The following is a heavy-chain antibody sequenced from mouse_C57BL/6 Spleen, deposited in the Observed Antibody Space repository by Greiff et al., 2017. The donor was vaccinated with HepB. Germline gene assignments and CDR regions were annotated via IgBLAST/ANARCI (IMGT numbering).Heavy chain of an antibody. CDR2: ISYDGSN. V-gene: IGHV3-6*01. D-gene: IGHD4-1*01. CDR1: GYSITSGYY. Sequence: DVQLQESGPGLVKPSQSLSLTCSVTGYSITSGYYWNWIRQFPGNKLEWMGYISYDGSNNYNPSLKNRISNTRDTSKNQFFLKLNSVTTEDTATYYCARALGRGTWFAYWGQGTLVTVSA. CDR3: ARALGRGTWFAY. J-gene: IGHJ3*01.